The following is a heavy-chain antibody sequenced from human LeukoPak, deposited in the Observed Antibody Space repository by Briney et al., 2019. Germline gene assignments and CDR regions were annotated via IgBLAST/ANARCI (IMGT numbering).Heavy chain of an antibody. D-gene: IGHD3-10*01. Sequence: SETLSLTCTVSGGSISSSSYYWGWIRQPPGKGLEWIGSIYYSGSTYYNPSLKSRVTISVDTSKNQFSLRLSSVTVADTAVYYCARLRDPGGGYFDYWGQGTLVTVSS. J-gene: IGHJ4*02. V-gene: IGHV4-39*01. CDR1: GGSISSSSYY. CDR2: IYYSGST. CDR3: ARLRDPGGGYFDY.